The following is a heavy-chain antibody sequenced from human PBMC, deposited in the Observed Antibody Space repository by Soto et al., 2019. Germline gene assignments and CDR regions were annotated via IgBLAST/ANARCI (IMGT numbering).Heavy chain of an antibody. Sequence: PGGSLRLSCAASGFTFSSFAMSWVRQAPGKGLEWVSAISGSGGSTYYADSVKGRFTISRDNSKNTLYLQMNSLRAEDTAVYYCAKTDSSGYLYYFDYWGQGTLVTVSS. D-gene: IGHD3-22*01. CDR1: GFTFSSFA. CDR3: AKTDSSGYLYYFDY. V-gene: IGHV3-23*01. J-gene: IGHJ4*02. CDR2: ISGSGGST.